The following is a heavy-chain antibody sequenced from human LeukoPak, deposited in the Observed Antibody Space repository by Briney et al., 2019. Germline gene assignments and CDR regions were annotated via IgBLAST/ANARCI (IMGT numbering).Heavy chain of an antibody. Sequence: GASVKVSCKASGYTFTTYFMHWVRQAPGQGLEWMGWINPYSGGTNYAQKFQGRVTMTRDTSISTAYMELSRLRSDDTAVYYCARTQAAAGTEYPYYFDYWGQGTLVTVS. CDR2: INPYSGGT. CDR1: GYTFTTYF. D-gene: IGHD6-13*01. J-gene: IGHJ4*02. CDR3: ARTQAAAGTEYPYYFDY. V-gene: IGHV1-2*02.